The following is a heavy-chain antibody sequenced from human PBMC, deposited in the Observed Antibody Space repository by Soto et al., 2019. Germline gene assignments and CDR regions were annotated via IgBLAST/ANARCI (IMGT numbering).Heavy chain of an antibody. Sequence: EVQLVQSGGGLVQPGGSLRLSCAASGFTFSSSPMSWVRQVPGKGPEWISAIRKDGGSIYYVDSVKGRFTISRDNSKNTSSLRMNSLRAEDTAVYYCVRTSLVVAAATREDYWGQGTLVTVSS. D-gene: IGHD2-15*01. V-gene: IGHV3-23*04. CDR3: VRTSLVVAAATREDY. CDR2: IRKDGGSI. CDR1: GFTFSSSP. J-gene: IGHJ4*02.